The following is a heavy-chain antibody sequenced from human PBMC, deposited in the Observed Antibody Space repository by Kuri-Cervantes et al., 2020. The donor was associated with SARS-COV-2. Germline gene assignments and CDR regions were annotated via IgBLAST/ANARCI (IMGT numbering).Heavy chain of an antibody. V-gene: IGHV3-53*01. CDR2: IYSGGST. Sequence: GESLKISCAASGFPVSSNYMSWVRQAPGKGLEWVSVIYSGGSTYYADSVKGRFTISRDNSKNTLYLQMNSLRAEDTAVYYCARETPWFGETLGPGWYFDLWGRGTLVTVSS. J-gene: IGHJ2*01. D-gene: IGHD3-10*01. CDR3: ARETPWFGETLGPGWYFDL. CDR1: GFPVSSNY.